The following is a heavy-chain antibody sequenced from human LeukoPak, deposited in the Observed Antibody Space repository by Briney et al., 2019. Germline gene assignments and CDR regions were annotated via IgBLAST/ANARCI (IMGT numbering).Heavy chain of an antibody. CDR2: IYYSGST. V-gene: IGHV4-61*08. Sequence: PSETLSLTCTVSGGSISSGGYYWSWIRQPPGKGLEWIGYIYYSGSTNYNPSLKSRVTISVDTSKNQFSLKLSSVTAADTAVYYCARALGYCSSTSCYGTYYYYGMDVWGQGTTVTVSS. CDR3: ARALGYCSSTSCYGTYYYYGMDV. CDR1: GGSISSGGYY. J-gene: IGHJ6*02. D-gene: IGHD2-2*01.